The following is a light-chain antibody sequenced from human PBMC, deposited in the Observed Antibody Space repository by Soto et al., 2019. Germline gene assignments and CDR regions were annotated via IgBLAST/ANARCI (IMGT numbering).Light chain of an antibody. J-gene: IGKJ4*01. CDR1: QSVSSNY. CDR3: QQYGSSPGT. CDR2: NAF. Sequence: EIVLTQSPGTLSLSPGERGTLSCRASQSVSSNYLAWYQQKPGQAPRLLIYNAFNRATGIPDRFSGSGSGTDFTLTISRLEPEDFAVYYCQQYGSSPGTFGGGTKVDIK. V-gene: IGKV3-20*01.